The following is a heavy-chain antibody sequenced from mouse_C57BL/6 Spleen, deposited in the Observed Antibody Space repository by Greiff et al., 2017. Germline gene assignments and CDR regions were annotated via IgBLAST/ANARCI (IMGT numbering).Heavy chain of an antibody. CDR1: GYTFTDYY. CDR2: IYPGSGNT. CDR3: ARSGYCGSSGYFDY. Sequence: VQLQQSGAELVRPGASVKLSCKASGYTFTDYYINWVKQRPGPGLEWIARIYPGSGNTYYNEKFKGKATLPAEKSSSTAYMQLSSLTSEDSAVYFGARSGYCGSSGYFDYWGQGTTLTVSS. J-gene: IGHJ2*01. D-gene: IGHD1-1*01. V-gene: IGHV1-76*01.